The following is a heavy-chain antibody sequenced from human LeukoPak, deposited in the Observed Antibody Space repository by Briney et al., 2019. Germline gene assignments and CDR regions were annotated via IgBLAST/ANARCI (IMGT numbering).Heavy chain of an antibody. Sequence: SSETLSLTCTVSGYSISSGYYWGWIRQPPGKGLEWIGSIYHSGSTYYNPSLKSRVTISVDTSKNHFSLRLSSVTAADTAVYYCASRAHCSGGSCYGNWFDPWGQGTLVTVSS. D-gene: IGHD2-15*01. CDR2: IYHSGST. J-gene: IGHJ5*02. CDR1: GYSISSGYY. V-gene: IGHV4-38-2*02. CDR3: ASRAHCSGGSCYGNWFDP.